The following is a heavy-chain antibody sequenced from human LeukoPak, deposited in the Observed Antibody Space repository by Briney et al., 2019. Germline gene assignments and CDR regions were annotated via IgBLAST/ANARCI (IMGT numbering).Heavy chain of an antibody. CDR2: IYYSGTT. V-gene: IGHV4-59*01. J-gene: IGHJ4*02. CDR3: ARVLRPMASQCYFDY. CDR1: GASINTYY. D-gene: IGHD3-10*01. Sequence: KPSETLSLTCTVSGASINTYYWSWIRQPPGKGLEWIGYIYYSGTTSYNPSLKTRVTISIDTSKNQFSLKLSSVTAADTAVYYCARVLRPMASQCYFDYWGQGTLVTVSS.